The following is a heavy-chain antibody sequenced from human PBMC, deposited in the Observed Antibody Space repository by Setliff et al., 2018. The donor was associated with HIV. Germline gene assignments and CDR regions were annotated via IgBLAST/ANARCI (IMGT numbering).Heavy chain of an antibody. V-gene: IGHV3-21*06. CDR2: ISPCSVYL. CDR1: GFTVSSNY. CDR3: AKDGTSHFDGNFDY. D-gene: IGHD2-2*01. J-gene: IGHJ4*02. Sequence: PGGSLRLSCAASGFTVSSNYMVWVRQAPGKGLEWVSSISPCSVYLNYADSMKGRVTISRDNAKNSLYLQMNSLRSEDTAVYYCAKDGTSHFDGNFDYWGQGSLVTVSS.